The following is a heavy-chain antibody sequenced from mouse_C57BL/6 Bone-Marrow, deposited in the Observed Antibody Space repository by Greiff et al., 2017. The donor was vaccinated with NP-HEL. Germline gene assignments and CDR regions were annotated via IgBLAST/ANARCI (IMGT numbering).Heavy chain of an antibody. CDR2: SRNKANDYTT. V-gene: IGHV7-1*01. D-gene: IGHD1-1*01. CDR1: GFTFSDFY. CDR3: ARDSLYYYAMDY. Sequence: EVHLVESGGGLVQSGRSLRLSCATSGFTFSDFYMEWVRQAPGKGLEWIAASRNKANDYTTAYSASVKGRFIVSRDTSQSILYLQMNALRAEDTAIYYCARDSLYYYAMDYWGQGTSVTVSS. J-gene: IGHJ4*01.